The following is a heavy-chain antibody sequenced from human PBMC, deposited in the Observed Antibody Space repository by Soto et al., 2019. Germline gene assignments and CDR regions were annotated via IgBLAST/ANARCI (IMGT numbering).Heavy chain of an antibody. Sequence: QVQLVQSGAEVKKPGASVKVSCKASGYTFTSYGISWVRQAPGQGLEWMGRISGYNGISNYAQNLQGRVTMTTDTSTSTAYMELRSLRSDDTAVYYCAREDIQDIVVVVVAPEGLGYWGQGTLVTVSS. D-gene: IGHD2-15*01. CDR2: ISGYNGIS. V-gene: IGHV1-18*01. J-gene: IGHJ4*02. CDR1: GYTFTSYG. CDR3: AREDIQDIVVVVVAPEGLGY.